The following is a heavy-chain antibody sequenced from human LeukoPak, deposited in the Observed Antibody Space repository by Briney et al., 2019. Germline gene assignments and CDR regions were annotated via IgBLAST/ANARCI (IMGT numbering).Heavy chain of an antibody. Sequence: SETLSLTCTVSGGSISSYYWSWIRQPPGKGLGWIGYIYYSGSTNYNPSLKSRVTISVDTSKNQFSLKLSSVTAADTAVYYCARAPKTGTTGLDYWGQGTLVTVSS. CDR1: GGSISSYY. CDR2: IYYSGST. CDR3: ARAPKTGTTGLDY. V-gene: IGHV4-59*01. D-gene: IGHD1-7*01. J-gene: IGHJ4*02.